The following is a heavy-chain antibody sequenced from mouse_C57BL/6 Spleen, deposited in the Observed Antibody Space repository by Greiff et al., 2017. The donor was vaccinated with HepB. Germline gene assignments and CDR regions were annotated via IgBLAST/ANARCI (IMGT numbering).Heavy chain of an antibody. CDR3: ARGGIYYGSSSDYYAMDD. Sequence: EVKLLESGGGLVQPGGSLKLSCAASGIDFSRYWMSWVRRAPGKGLEWIGEINPDSSTINYAPSLKDKFIISRDNAKNTLYLQMSKVSSEDTALYYCARGGIYYGSSSDYYAMDDWGQGTSVTVSS. CDR1: GIDFSRYW. J-gene: IGHJ4*01. CDR2: INPDSSTI. V-gene: IGHV4-1*01. D-gene: IGHD1-1*01.